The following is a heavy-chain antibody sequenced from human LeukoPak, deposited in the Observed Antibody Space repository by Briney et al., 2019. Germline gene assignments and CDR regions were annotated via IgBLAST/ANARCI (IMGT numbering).Heavy chain of an antibody. Sequence: SETLSLTCTVSGGSISSYYWSWIRQPPGKGLEWIGYIYYSGSTNYNPSLKSRVTISVDTSKNQFSLKLSSVTAADTAVYYCARDHRVRGYSSSTSGWFDPWGQGTLVTVSS. D-gene: IGHD6-6*01. V-gene: IGHV4-59*01. CDR3: ARDHRVRGYSSSTSGWFDP. J-gene: IGHJ5*02. CDR1: GGSISSYY. CDR2: IYYSGST.